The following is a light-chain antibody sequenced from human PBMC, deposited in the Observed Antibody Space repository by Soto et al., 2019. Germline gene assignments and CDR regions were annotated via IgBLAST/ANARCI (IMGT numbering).Light chain of an antibody. CDR2: GAS. CDR1: QSVSSSY. CDR3: QQYHHWPRT. V-gene: IGKV3-20*01. Sequence: VLTQSPGSLVWSAGGCGRSSYSSRQSVSSSYLAWSQQNPGQPPRLLIYGASSRATGIPDRFSGSGSGSAFTLTISSLQSEDFAPHFRQQYHHWPRTFGQGTKVDIK. J-gene: IGKJ1*01.